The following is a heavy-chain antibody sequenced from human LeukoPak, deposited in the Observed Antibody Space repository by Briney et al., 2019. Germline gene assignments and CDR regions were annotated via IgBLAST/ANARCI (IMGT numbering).Heavy chain of an antibody. CDR2: IYYSGST. D-gene: IGHD5-12*01. Sequence: SETLSLTCTVSGGSISSGGYYWSWIRQHPGKGLEWIGSIYYSGSTYYNPSLKSRVTISVDTSKNQFSLKLSSVTAADTAVYYCAREGIGYVADYWGQGTLVTVSS. V-gene: IGHV4-31*03. CDR3: AREGIGYVADY. CDR1: GGSISSGGYY. J-gene: IGHJ4*02.